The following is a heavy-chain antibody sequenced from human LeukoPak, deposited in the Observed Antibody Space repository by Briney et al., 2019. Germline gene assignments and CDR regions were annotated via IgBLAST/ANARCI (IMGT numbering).Heavy chain of an antibody. J-gene: IGHJ4*02. CDR3: TKDRSRSYSSFDA. V-gene: IGHV3-43*01. Sequence: GGSLRLSCSASGFTFDEYTMHWVRQVPGKGLEWVSVIGWNSESKYYLESVKGRFTISRDNSKNSLYLQMNSLRVEDTGFYYCTKDRSRSYSSFDAWGQGTLVAVSS. D-gene: IGHD6-19*01. CDR2: IGWNSESK. CDR1: GFTFDEYT.